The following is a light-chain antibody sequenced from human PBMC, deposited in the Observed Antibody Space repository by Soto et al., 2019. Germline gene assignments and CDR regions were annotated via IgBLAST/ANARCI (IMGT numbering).Light chain of an antibody. Sequence: QSVLTQPPSASGTPGQRVTISCSGSSSNIVTNHVYWYQHLPGTAPKLLIYRNSLRPSGVPDRFSGSKSGTSASLAISGIRSEDEADYYCAAWDDSLSGWVFSGGTKLTVL. CDR1: SSNIVTNH. V-gene: IGLV1-47*01. CDR2: RNS. CDR3: AAWDDSLSGWV. J-gene: IGLJ3*02.